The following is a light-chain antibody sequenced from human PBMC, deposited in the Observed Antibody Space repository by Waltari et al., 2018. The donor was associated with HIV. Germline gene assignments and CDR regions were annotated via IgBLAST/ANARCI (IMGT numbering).Light chain of an antibody. V-gene: IGKV3-20*01. J-gene: IGKJ5*01. CDR3: QQYHTTPFT. CDR1: QTISNDY. CDR2: GAS. Sequence: EIVLTQSPGTLSLSPGVSATLSCRASQTISNDYLVWYHQKPGQAPRLLIYGASSRATGIPGRFSGSGSGTDFTLTITRLEPEDFAVYYCQQYHTTPFTFGQGTRLEIK.